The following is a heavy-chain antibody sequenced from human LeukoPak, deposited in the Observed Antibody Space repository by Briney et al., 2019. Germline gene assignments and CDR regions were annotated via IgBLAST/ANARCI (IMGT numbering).Heavy chain of an antibody. V-gene: IGHV1-69*05. Sequence: ASVKVSCKASGGTFSNYVINWVRQAPGQGLEWMGGIIPIFATADYAQKFQGRVTMTTDTSTSTAYMELRSLRSDDTAVYYCARDYRPPYYFDSSGYWLGYWGQGTLVTVSS. D-gene: IGHD3-22*01. CDR1: GGTFSNYV. CDR3: ARDYRPPYYFDSSGYWLGY. J-gene: IGHJ4*02. CDR2: IIPIFATA.